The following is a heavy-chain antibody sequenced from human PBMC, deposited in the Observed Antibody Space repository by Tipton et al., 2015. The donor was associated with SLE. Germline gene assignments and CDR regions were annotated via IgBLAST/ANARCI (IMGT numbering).Heavy chain of an antibody. D-gene: IGHD1-1*01. CDR1: GYTFTDNY. J-gene: IGHJ4*02. CDR3: ARDTSGNTFAY. CDR2: INPKSGDT. V-gene: IGHV1-2*02. Sequence: QLVQSGAEVKEPGASVMVSCKASGYTFTDNYIHWVRQAPGQGLEWMGWINPKSGDTRYEQKFQGRVTMTRDTSISAAYLELSGLRSDDSAVYYCARDTSGNTFAYWGQGTLVTVSS.